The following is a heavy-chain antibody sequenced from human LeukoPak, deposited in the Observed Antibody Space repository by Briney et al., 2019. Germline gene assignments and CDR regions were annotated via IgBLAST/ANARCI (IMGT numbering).Heavy chain of an antibody. CDR3: ASADYSKGAPDY. Sequence: SETLSLTCAVYGGSFSGYYWSWIRQPPGKGLEWIGEINHSGSTNYNPSLKSRVTISVDTSKNQFSLKLSSVTAADTAVYYCASADYSKGAPDYWGQGTLVTVSS. D-gene: IGHD4-11*01. CDR1: GGSFSGYY. J-gene: IGHJ4*02. V-gene: IGHV4-34*01. CDR2: INHSGST.